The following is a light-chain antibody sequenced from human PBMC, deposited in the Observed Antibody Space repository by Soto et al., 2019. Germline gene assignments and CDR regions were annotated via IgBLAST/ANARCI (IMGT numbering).Light chain of an antibody. Sequence: DIQMTQSPSSLSASVGDRVTITCRASQGISNYLAWYQQKPGKPPNLLIYAATTLQPGVPSRFSGSGSGTDFTLTISGLQPEDVATYYCQKYNSAPRTFGQGTKVDIK. V-gene: IGKV1-27*01. CDR2: AAT. CDR3: QKYNSAPRT. CDR1: QGISNY. J-gene: IGKJ1*01.